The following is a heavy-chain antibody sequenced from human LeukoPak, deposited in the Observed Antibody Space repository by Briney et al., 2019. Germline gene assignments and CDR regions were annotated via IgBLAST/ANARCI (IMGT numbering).Heavy chain of an antibody. CDR2: ISYDGSNK. CDR1: GFTFSSYG. V-gene: IGHV3-30*18. J-gene: IGHJ4*02. Sequence: PGGSLRLSCAASGFTFSSYGMHWVRQAPGKGLEWVAVISYDGSNKYYADSVKGRFTISRDNSKNTLYLQMNSLRAEDTAVYYCAKDHGIAVAGTPGLDYWGQETLATVSS. CDR3: AKDHGIAVAGTPGLDY. D-gene: IGHD6-19*01.